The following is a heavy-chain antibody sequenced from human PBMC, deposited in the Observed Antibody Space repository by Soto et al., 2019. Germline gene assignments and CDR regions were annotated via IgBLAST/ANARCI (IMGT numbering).Heavy chain of an antibody. V-gene: IGHV4-34*01. D-gene: IGHD3-10*01. J-gene: IGHJ5*02. Sequence: QVQLQQWGAGLLKPSETLSLTCAVYGGSFSGYYWSWIRQPPGKGLEWIGEINHSGSTNYNPSLKSRVTISVDTSKHQFSLKLSSVTAADTAVYYCARAPPRNYGSGRPNWFDPWGQGTLVTVSS. CDR2: INHSGST. CDR3: ARAPPRNYGSGRPNWFDP. CDR1: GGSFSGYY.